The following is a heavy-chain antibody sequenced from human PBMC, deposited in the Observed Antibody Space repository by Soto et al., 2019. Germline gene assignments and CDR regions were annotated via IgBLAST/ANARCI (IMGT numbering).Heavy chain of an antibody. CDR3: ASIYDSSGYYYGNNWFDP. D-gene: IGHD3-22*01. V-gene: IGHV4-31*03. Sequence: QVQLQESGPGLVKPSQTLSLTCSVSGASISSGDYYWSWIRQHPGKGLEWIGYIYDSGSTYYNPSLKSRVTISVDTSKNHFSLKLSSVTAADTAVYYCASIYDSSGYYYGNNWFDPWGQGTLVTVSS. CDR1: GASISSGDYY. J-gene: IGHJ5*02. CDR2: IYDSGST.